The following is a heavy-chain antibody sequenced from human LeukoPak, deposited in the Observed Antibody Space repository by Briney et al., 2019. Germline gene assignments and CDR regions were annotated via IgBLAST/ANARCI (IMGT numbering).Heavy chain of an antibody. CDR2: IYSGGST. CDR3: ARAVTYYDFWSGSEY. J-gene: IGHJ4*02. CDR1: GFTVSSNY. V-gene: IGHV3-53*05. D-gene: IGHD3-3*01. Sequence: GGSLRLSCAASGFTVSSNYMSWVRQAPGKGLEWVSVIYSGGSTYYADSVKGRFTISRGNSKNTLYLQMNSLRAEDTAVYYCARAVTYYDFWSGSEYWGQGTLVTVSS.